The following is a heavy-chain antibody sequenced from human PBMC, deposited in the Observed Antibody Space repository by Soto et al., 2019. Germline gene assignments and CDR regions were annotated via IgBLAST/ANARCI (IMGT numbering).Heavy chain of an antibody. CDR1: GFTFSSYA. D-gene: IGHD3-10*01. CDR2: IRGGGGST. J-gene: IGHJ4*02. V-gene: IGHV3-23*01. CDR3: AKDPGYYGSGSH. Sequence: EVQLLESGGGLVQPGGSLRLSCAASGFTFSSYAMSWVRQAPGKGLEWVADIRGGGGSTYYADSVKGRFTISRDNAKNRLYLHMTSLRAEDTAVYCGAKDPGYYGSGSHWGQGTLVTVSS.